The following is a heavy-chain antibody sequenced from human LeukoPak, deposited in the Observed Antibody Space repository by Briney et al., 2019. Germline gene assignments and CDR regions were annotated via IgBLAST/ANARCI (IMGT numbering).Heavy chain of an antibody. V-gene: IGHV3-23*01. J-gene: IGHJ4*02. CDR1: GFTFSSYA. CDR2: IRGSGGST. CDR3: AKLSYDFWSGYPYFDY. Sequence: GGSLRLSCAASGFTFSSYAMSWVRQAPGKGQEWVSAIRGSGGSTYYADSVKGRVTISRDNSKNTLYLQTNSLRAEDTAVSYCAKLSYDFWSGYPYFDYWGQGTLVTVSS. D-gene: IGHD3-3*01.